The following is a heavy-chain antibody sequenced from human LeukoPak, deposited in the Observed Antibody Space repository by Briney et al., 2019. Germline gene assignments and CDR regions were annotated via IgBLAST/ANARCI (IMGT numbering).Heavy chain of an antibody. J-gene: IGHJ4*02. Sequence: GGSLRLSCAASGFTFSSYAMHWVRQAPGKGLEWVAVISYDGSNKYYADSVKGRFTISRDNSKNTLYLQMNSLRAEDTAVYYCAKDYDSSGPGDYWGQGTLVTVSS. CDR2: ISYDGSNK. D-gene: IGHD3-22*01. CDR3: AKDYDSSGPGDY. V-gene: IGHV3-30-3*01. CDR1: GFTFSSYA.